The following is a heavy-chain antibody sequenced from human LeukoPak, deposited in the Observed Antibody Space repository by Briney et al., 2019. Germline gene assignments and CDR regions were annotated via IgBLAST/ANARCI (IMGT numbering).Heavy chain of an antibody. V-gene: IGHV3-23*01. Sequence: PGGSLRLSCAASGFTFSSYAMSWVRQAPGKGLEWVSAISGSGGNTYYADSVKGRFTISRDNSKNTLYLQMNSLRAEDTAVYYCALRPVDSSVYYWGQGTLVTVSS. D-gene: IGHD3-22*01. CDR2: ISGSGGNT. J-gene: IGHJ4*02. CDR1: GFTFSSYA. CDR3: ALRPVDSSVYY.